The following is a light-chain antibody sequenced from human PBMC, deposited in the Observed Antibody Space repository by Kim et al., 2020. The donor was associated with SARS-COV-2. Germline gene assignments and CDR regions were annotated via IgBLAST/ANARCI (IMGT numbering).Light chain of an antibody. CDR2: QDT. CDR3: QTWDSRTAV. V-gene: IGLV3-1*01. J-gene: IGLJ2*01. CDR1: EWGDRY. Sequence: SVSQGQTASIAFSGDEWGDRYFFWYQHKPGQSPLLVIYQDTQRPSRIPERFSGSNSGNTATLTISETQAMDEADYYCQTWDSRTAVFGGGTKLTVL.